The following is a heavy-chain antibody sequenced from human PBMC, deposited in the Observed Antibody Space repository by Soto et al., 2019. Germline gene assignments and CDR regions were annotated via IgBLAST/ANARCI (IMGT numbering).Heavy chain of an antibody. Sequence: QVQLVQSGAEVKKPGSSVKVSCKASGGTFSSYTISWVRQAPGQGLEWMGRIIPILGIANYAQKFQGRVTISADKSTSTAYMELSSLRYEDTAVYYCAREDIVVVPAATYYYYYGMDVWGQGTTVTVSS. V-gene: IGHV1-69*08. D-gene: IGHD2-2*01. CDR3: AREDIVVVPAATYYYYYGMDV. CDR2: IIPILGIA. J-gene: IGHJ6*02. CDR1: GGTFSSYT.